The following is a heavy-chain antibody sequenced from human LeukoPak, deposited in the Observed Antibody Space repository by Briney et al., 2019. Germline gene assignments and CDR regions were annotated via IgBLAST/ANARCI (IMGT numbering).Heavy chain of an antibody. V-gene: IGHV3-7*01. Sequence: PGGSLRLSCAASGFTFSSYWMSLVRQAPGKGLEWVANITQDGSEKYYVDSVKGRFTISRDNAKNSLYLQMNSLRAEDTAVYYCARVPPYGDYRGDSQPADYWGQGTLVTVS. CDR3: ARVPPYGDYRGDSQPADY. D-gene: IGHD4-17*01. CDR2: ITQDGSEK. CDR1: GFTFSSYW. J-gene: IGHJ4*02.